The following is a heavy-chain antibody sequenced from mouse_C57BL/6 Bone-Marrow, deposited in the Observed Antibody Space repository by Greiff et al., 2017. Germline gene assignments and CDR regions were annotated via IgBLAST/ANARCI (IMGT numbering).Heavy chain of an antibody. CDR1: GYAFSSYW. V-gene: IGHV1-80*01. Sequence: LQESGAELVKPGASVKISCKASGYAFSSYWMNWVKQRPGKGLEWIGQIYPGDGDTNYNGKFKGKATLTADKSSSTAYMQLSSLTSEDSAVYFWARRDYSNYVGYVDVWGTGTTVTVSS. D-gene: IGHD2-5*01. J-gene: IGHJ1*03. CDR3: ARRDYSNYVGYVDV. CDR2: IYPGDGDT.